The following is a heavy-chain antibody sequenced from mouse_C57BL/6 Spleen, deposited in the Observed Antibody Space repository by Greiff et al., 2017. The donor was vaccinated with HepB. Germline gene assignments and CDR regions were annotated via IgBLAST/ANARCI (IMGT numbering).Heavy chain of an antibody. J-gene: IGHJ3*01. Sequence: EVQLQQSGAELVKPGASVKLSCTASGFNINDDYMHWVKQRPEQGLEWIGWIDPENGDTEYASKFQGKATITADTSSNTAYLQLSSLTSENSAVYYCTTSRKGGFAYWGQGTLVTVSA. CDR2: IDPENGDT. V-gene: IGHV14-4*01. CDR3: TTSRKGGFAY. CDR1: GFNINDDY.